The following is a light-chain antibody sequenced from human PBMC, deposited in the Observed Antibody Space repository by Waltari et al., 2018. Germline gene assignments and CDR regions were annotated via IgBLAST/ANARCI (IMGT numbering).Light chain of an antibody. CDR2: GAS. J-gene: IGKJ1*01. CDR3: QHYVRLPAT. CDR1: QCVSSA. V-gene: IGKV3-20*01. Sequence: EIVLTQSPGSLSSSPGDRVPLSCRASQCVSSALAWYQQKPGQAPRLLIFGASNRATGIPDRFSGSGSETDFSLTISSLEPEDFAVYYCQHYVRLPATFGRGTKVEIK.